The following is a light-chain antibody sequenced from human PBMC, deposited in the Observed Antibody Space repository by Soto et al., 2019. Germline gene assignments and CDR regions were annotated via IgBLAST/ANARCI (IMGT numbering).Light chain of an antibody. J-gene: IGKJ5*01. CDR3: QQHYINPIT. Sequence: DIVMTQSPDSLAVSLGERATINCRSSQTVLYSSNNRDYLAWYQQKPGQPPKLLIYWASTRKSGVPDRFTGSGSGTDFTLTINTLQAEDVAVYYCQQHYINPITFGQGTRLEIK. CDR1: QTVLYSSNNRDY. V-gene: IGKV4-1*01. CDR2: WAS.